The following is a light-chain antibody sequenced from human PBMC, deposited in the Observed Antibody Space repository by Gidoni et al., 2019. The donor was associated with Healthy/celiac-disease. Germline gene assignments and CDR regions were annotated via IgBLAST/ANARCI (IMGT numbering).Light chain of an antibody. J-gene: IGLJ1*01. CDR3: QVCDSSTLYV. V-gene: IGLV3-9*01. CDR1: NIGSKN. Sequence: SYELTQPLSVSVALGQTARITCGGNNIGSKNVHWYQQKPGQAPVLVIYRDSNRPSGIPVRFSGANSGNTATLTISRAQAGDEADYYCQVCDSSTLYVFGTGTKVTVL. CDR2: RDS.